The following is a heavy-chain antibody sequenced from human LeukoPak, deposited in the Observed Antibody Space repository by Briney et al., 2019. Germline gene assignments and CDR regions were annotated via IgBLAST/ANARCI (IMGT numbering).Heavy chain of an antibody. D-gene: IGHD6-19*01. J-gene: IGHJ4*02. CDR3: AKSDSPIAVAVEVYY. Sequence: PGGSLRLSCAASGFTFSSYGMHWVRQAPGKGLEWVAVISYDGSNKYYADSVEGRFTISRDNSKNTLYLQMNSLRAEDTAVYYCAKSDSPIAVAVEVYYWGQGTLVTVSS. CDR2: ISYDGSNK. V-gene: IGHV3-30*18. CDR1: GFTFSSYG.